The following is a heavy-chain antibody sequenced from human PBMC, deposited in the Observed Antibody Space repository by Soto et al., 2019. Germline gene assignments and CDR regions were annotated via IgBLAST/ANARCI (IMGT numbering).Heavy chain of an antibody. Sequence: EVHLVESGGDLVQPGGSLRLSCAASGFSFSGYWMHWVRQAPGKGLVWVSRVNTDESSRSYADAVKGRFTISRDNAKNILYLQMTSLRVEDTAVYYCVLFNSTSGYDYWGQGTLVTVSS. CDR3: VLFNSTSGYDY. CDR2: VNTDESSR. CDR1: GFSFSGYW. D-gene: IGHD2-2*01. V-gene: IGHV3-74*01. J-gene: IGHJ4*02.